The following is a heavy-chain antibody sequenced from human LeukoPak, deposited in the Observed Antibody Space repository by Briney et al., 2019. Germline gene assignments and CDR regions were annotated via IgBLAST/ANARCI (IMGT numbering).Heavy chain of an antibody. CDR3: ARRNYYDSSGYYGPFFDY. J-gene: IGHJ4*02. CDR2: ISWNSGSI. D-gene: IGHD3-22*01. CDR1: GFTSDDYA. V-gene: IGHV3-9*02. Sequence: PGGSLRLSCAASGFTSDDYAMHWVRQAPGKGLEWVSGISWNSGSIGYADSVKGRFTISRDNAKNSLYLQMNSLRAEDTAVYYCARRNYYDSSGYYGPFFDYWGQGTLVTVSS.